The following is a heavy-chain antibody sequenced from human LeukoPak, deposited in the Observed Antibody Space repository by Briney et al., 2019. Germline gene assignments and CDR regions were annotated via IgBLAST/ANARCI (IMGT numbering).Heavy chain of an antibody. CDR3: ARGPPPYGSGTYYLDY. D-gene: IGHD3-10*01. Sequence: ASVKVSCKASVYTFTSYYMHWVRQAPGQGLEWMGLINPSGGSTSYAQKFQDRVTMTRDTSTTTVYMELSSLRSEDTAVYYCARGPPPYGSGTYYLDYWGQGTLVTVSS. V-gene: IGHV1-46*01. CDR2: INPSGGST. CDR1: VYTFTSYY. J-gene: IGHJ4*02.